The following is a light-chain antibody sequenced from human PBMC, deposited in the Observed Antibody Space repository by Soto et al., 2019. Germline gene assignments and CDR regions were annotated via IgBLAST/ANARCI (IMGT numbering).Light chain of an antibody. J-gene: IGKJ4*01. V-gene: IGKV3D-15*01. CDR1: QSVSSN. Sequence: EIVMTQSPATLSVSPGERATLSCRASQSVSSNLAWYQQKPGQAPRLLIYRASTRATGVPARFSASGSGTEFTLTISSLQSDDSAVYYCHQYNDWGSFGGGTKVELK. CDR3: HQYNDWGS. CDR2: RAS.